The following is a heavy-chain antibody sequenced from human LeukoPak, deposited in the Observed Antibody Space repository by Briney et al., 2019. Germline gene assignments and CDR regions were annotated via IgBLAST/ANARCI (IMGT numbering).Heavy chain of an antibody. CDR3: ARVLVRGPSWTGGY. CDR2: INPNSGGT. J-gene: IGHJ4*02. V-gene: IGHV1-2*02. Sequence: ASVKVSCKASGYTFTGYYIHWVRQAPGQGLEWMGWINPNSGGTNYAQKFQGRVTMTRDTSISTAYMELSRLRSDDTAVFYCARVLVRGPSWTGGYWGQGTLVTVSS. D-gene: IGHD3-10*01. CDR1: GYTFTGYY.